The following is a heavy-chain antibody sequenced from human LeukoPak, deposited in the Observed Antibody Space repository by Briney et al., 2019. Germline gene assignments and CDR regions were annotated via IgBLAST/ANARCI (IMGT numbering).Heavy chain of an antibody. D-gene: IGHD1-26*01. V-gene: IGHV1-69*05. Sequence: SVKVSCKXSGGTFSSYAISWVRQAPGQGLEWMGGIIPMFGTANYAQKFQGRVTITTDESTSTAYMELSSLGSEDTAMYYCARVFARGGEISGSYYYYWGQGTLVTVSS. CDR1: GGTFSSYA. CDR3: ARVFARGGEISGSYYYY. J-gene: IGHJ4*02. CDR2: IIPMFGTA.